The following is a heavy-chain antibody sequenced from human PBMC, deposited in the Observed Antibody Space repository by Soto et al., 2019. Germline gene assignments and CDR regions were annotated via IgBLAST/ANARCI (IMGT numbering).Heavy chain of an antibody. J-gene: IGHJ4*02. CDR2: ISSSSSTI. V-gene: IGHV3-48*01. CDR3: GLSTGIL. CDR1: GFSFSSYS. Sequence: GGSLRLSCAASGFSFSSYSMNWVRQAPGKGLEWVSYISSSSSTIYYADPVKGRFTISRDNAENSLYLQMNSLRAEDTAVYYCGLSTGILWGQGIPVTVSS. D-gene: IGHD1-20*01.